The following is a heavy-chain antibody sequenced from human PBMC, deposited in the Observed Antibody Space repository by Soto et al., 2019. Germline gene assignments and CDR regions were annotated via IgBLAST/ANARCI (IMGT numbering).Heavy chain of an antibody. CDR1: GYTFTSYD. CDR3: ASADCYDRSCYSLPCGY. Sequence: QVQLVQSGAEVKKPGASVKVSCKSSGYTFTSYDINWVRQATGQGLEWMGWMNPNSGNTGYAQKFQGRVTMTMNTSIRTAYMELSCLTAEDTAVESCASADCYDRSCYSLPCGYWGQGTLVTVSS. CDR2: MNPNSGNT. D-gene: IGHD3-22*01. J-gene: IGHJ4*02. V-gene: IGHV1-8*01.